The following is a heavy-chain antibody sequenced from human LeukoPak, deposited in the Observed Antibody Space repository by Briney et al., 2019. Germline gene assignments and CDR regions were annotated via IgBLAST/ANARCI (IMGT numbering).Heavy chain of an antibody. CDR2: ISGSGGST. CDR1: GFTFSSYA. D-gene: IGHD6-13*01. J-gene: IGHJ4*02. V-gene: IGHV3-23*01. Sequence: GGSLRLSCAASGFTFSSYAMSWVRQAPGKGLEWVSSISGSGGSTYYADSVKGRFTISRDNSKTTLYLQMNSLRAEDTAVYYCAKVFYPAAGTGRVDFPFDYWGQGTLVTVSS. CDR3: AKVFYPAAGTGRVDFPFDY.